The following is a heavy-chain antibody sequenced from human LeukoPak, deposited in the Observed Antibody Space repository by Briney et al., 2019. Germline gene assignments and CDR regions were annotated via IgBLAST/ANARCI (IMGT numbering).Heavy chain of an antibody. CDR2: ISGDGGST. J-gene: IGHJ6*03. CDR3: ARARGYDYYYYYMDV. Sequence: GGSLRLSCAASGFTFDDYAMHWVRQAPGKGLEWVSLISGDGGSTYYADSVKGRFTISRDNSKNSLYQQMNSLRTEDTALYYCARARGYDYYYYYMDVWGKGTTVTVSS. CDR1: GFTFDDYA. V-gene: IGHV3-43*02. D-gene: IGHD5-12*01.